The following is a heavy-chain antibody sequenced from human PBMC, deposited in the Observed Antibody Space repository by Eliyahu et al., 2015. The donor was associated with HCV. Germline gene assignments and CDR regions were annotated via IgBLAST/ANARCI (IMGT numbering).Heavy chain of an antibody. J-gene: IGHJ4*02. V-gene: IGHV3-7*01. CDR1: GFTFSRYW. Sequence: EVXLVDSGGGLVQPGGSXXLSXXXSGFTFSRYWMTWVRQAPGKGLEWVANIKQDASEKKYVDSVKGRFTISRDNAKNSLYLQMNSLRAEDTAVYYCVRWPYFEYWGQGTLVTVSS. CDR3: VRWPYFEY. D-gene: IGHD5-12*01. CDR2: IKQDASEK.